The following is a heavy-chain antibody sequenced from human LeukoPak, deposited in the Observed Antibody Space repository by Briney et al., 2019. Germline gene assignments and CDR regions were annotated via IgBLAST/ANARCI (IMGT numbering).Heavy chain of an antibody. CDR3: ARKPSSGWDYFDY. CDR1: GFTFSSYA. V-gene: IGHV3-30-3*01. Sequence: PGGSLRLSCAASGFTFSSYAMHWVRQAPGKGLEWVAVISYDGSNKYYADSVKGRFTISRDNSKNTLYLQMNSLTAEDTAVYYCARKPSSGWDYFDYWGQGTLVTVSS. CDR2: ISYDGSNK. D-gene: IGHD6-19*01. J-gene: IGHJ4*02.